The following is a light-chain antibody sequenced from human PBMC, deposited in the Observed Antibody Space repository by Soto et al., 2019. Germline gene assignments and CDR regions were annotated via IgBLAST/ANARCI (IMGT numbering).Light chain of an antibody. CDR2: DAS. J-gene: IGKJ2*01. CDR3: QQYDNLPYT. CDR1: QDISKY. V-gene: IGKV1-33*01. Sequence: DIQMTQSPSSLSASVGDRVTITCQASQDISKYLSWHQQKPGKAPKPLIHDASNLETGVPSRFSGSGSGTDFTFTITSLQPEDIATYYCQQYDNLPYTFGQGTKLEIK.